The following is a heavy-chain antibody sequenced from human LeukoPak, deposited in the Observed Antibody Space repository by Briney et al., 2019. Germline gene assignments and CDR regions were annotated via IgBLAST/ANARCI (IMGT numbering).Heavy chain of an antibody. CDR3: ASQVPIAAAGTNSFDY. CDR1: GGSISSSSYY. V-gene: IGHV4-39*01. CDR2: IYYSEST. Sequence: SETLSLTRTVSGGSISSSSYYWGWIRQPPGKGLEWIGSIYYSESTYYNPSLKSRVTISVDTSKNQFSLKLSSVTAADTAVYYCASQVPIAAAGTNSFDYWGQGTLVTVSS. D-gene: IGHD6-13*01. J-gene: IGHJ4*02.